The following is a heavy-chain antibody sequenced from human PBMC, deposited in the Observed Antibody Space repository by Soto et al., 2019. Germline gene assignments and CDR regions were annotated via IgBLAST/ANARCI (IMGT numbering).Heavy chain of an antibody. V-gene: IGHV3-30*18. D-gene: IGHD1-26*01. CDR2: ISDDASNK. Sequence: QVQLVESGGGVVQPGRSLRLSCAASGFTFSSYGMHWVRQAPGKGLEWVALISDDASNKYYGDSVKGRFTSSRHNSRNTLFLQMNSLRAGDTAVYYCAKDRLRGGFLTTATTNGMDVCGQGTKVTVSS. CDR3: AKDRLRGGFLTTATTNGMDV. CDR1: GFTFSSYG. J-gene: IGHJ6*02.